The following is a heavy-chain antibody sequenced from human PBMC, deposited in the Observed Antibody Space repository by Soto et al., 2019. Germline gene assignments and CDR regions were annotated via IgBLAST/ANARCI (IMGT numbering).Heavy chain of an antibody. J-gene: IGHJ6*02. CDR1: GFTFGDYA. D-gene: IGHD6-13*01. Sequence: GGSLRLSCTASGFTFGDYAMSWVRQAPGKGLEWVGFIRSKAYGGTTEYAASVKGRFTISRDDSKSIAYLQMNSLKTEDTAVYYCTSSSWYPHYYYYYGMDVWGQGTTVTV. V-gene: IGHV3-49*04. CDR3: TSSSWYPHYYYYYGMDV. CDR2: IRSKAYGGTT.